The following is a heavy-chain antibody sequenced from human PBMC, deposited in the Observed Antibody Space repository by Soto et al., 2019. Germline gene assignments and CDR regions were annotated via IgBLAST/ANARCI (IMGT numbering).Heavy chain of an antibody. V-gene: IGHV3-30*03. CDR3: AIPNSSGYFPRY. CDR1: GFTFSSYG. D-gene: IGHD3-22*01. Sequence: GGSLRLSCAASGFTFSSYGMHWVRQAPGKGLEWVAVISYDGSNKYYADSVKGRFTISRDNSKNTLYLQMNSLRAEDTAVYYCAIPNSSGYFPRYWGQGTLVTVSS. CDR2: ISYDGSNK. J-gene: IGHJ4*02.